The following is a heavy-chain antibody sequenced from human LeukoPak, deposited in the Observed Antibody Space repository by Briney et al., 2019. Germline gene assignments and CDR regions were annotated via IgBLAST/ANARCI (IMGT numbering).Heavy chain of an antibody. Sequence: SETLSLTCTVSGGSISSSSYYWGWIRQPPGKGLEWIGNLYQSGGTYYNPSLKSRVTISVDTSKNQFSLKLSSVTAADTAMYYCASLGLLPLDYWGQGIPVTVSP. CDR1: GGSISSSSYY. V-gene: IGHV4-39*07. CDR3: ASLGLLPLDY. CDR2: LYQSGGT. D-gene: IGHD5/OR15-5a*01. J-gene: IGHJ4*02.